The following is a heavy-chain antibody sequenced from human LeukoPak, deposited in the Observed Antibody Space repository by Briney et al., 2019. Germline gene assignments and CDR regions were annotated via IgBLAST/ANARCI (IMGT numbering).Heavy chain of an antibody. Sequence: PAGSLLLPCAASGRTFNSSYLHWIRQLPGKGLMWFARIIPPGGTTNYAASVRGRFIVARNNTKNTLYLQMNMLRAEDTAVYFCARDLGNNPGADLDAFDLWGRGTMVIVSS. V-gene: IGHV3-74*01. CDR2: IIPPGGTT. D-gene: IGHD1-14*01. CDR3: ARDLGNNPGADLDAFDL. J-gene: IGHJ3*01. CDR1: GRTFNSSY.